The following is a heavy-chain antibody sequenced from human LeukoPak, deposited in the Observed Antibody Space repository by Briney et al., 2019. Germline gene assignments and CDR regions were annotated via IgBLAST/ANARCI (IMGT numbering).Heavy chain of an antibody. D-gene: IGHD3-10*01. V-gene: IGHV4-34*01. Sequence: SETLSLTCAVYGGSFSGYYWSWIRQPPGKGLEWIGEIYHSGSTNYNPSLKSRVTISVDTSKNQFSLKLSSVTAADTAVYYCARGGSEIQGPNDAFDIWGQGTMVTVSS. CDR2: IYHSGST. CDR1: GGSFSGYY. CDR3: ARGGSEIQGPNDAFDI. J-gene: IGHJ3*02.